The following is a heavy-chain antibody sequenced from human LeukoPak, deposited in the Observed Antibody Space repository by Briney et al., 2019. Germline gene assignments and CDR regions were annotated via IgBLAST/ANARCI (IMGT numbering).Heavy chain of an antibody. CDR2: IYYSGTT. V-gene: IGHV4-59*01. CDR3: ARDSRGYYDSSGYFDH. J-gene: IGHJ4*02. CDR1: GGSLSSYY. Sequence: PSETLSLTCTVSGGSLSSYYWSWIRQPPGKGLEWIGYIYYSGTTKQNPSLKSRVTLSVDTSKNQLYLKLNSVTAADTAVYYCARDSRGYYDSSGYFDHWGQGTLVTVSS. D-gene: IGHD3-22*01.